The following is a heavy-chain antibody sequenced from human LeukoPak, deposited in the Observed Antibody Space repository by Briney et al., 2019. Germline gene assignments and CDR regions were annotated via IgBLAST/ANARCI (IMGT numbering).Heavy chain of an antibody. J-gene: IGHJ6*02. CDR1: GFTFSNAW. Sequence: GGSLRLSCAASGFTFSNAWMRWVRQAPGKGLEWVGRIKSKTDGGTTDYAAPVKGRFTISRDDSKNTLYLQTNSLKTEDTAVYYCTTKNPYDFWSEYYYYYYGMDVWGQGTTVTVSS. D-gene: IGHD3-3*01. CDR2: IKSKTDGGTT. V-gene: IGHV3-15*01. CDR3: TTKNPYDFWSEYYYYYYGMDV.